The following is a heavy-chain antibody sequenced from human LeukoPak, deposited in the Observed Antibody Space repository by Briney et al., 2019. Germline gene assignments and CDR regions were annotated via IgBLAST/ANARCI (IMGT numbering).Heavy chain of an antibody. CDR3: ARDPRFCRSTTRHVPDAFDI. D-gene: IGHD2-2*01. Sequence: ASVKVSCKASGYTFTSYDISWVRQAPGQGLEWMGWISTNNGNIKYAQKLQGRVTMTTDTFTSTAYMELRSLRSDDTAVYYCARDPRFCRSTTRHVPDAFDIWGQGTMVTVSS. CDR1: GYTFTSYD. J-gene: IGHJ3*02. V-gene: IGHV1-18*01. CDR2: ISTNNGNI.